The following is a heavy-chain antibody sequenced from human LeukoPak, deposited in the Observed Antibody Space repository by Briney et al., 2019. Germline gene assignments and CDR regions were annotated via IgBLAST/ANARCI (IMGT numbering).Heavy chain of an antibody. Sequence: SVKVSCKASGGTFSSYAISWVRQAPGQGLEWMGGIIHIFGTANYAQKFQGRVTITAGVSTSTAYMELSSLRSEDTAVYYCAATSYGHYWGQGTLVTVPS. CDR2: IIHIFGTA. V-gene: IGHV1-69*13. CDR1: GGTFSSYA. CDR3: AATSYGHY. D-gene: IGHD1-26*01. J-gene: IGHJ4*02.